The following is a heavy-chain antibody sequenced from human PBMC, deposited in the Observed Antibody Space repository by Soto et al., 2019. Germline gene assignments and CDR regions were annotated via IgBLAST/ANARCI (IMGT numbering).Heavy chain of an antibody. CDR1: GFTFSNYA. V-gene: IGHV3-23*01. CDR3: AKDATEGYNAQLGPFDY. J-gene: IGHJ4*02. Sequence: EVQLLESGGGLVQPGGSLRLSCAASGFTFSNYAMHWVRQAPGKGLEWVSAVGVSGGGTYYADSVQGRFTIARDSSKNTVHLQLNILRAEDTAIYYCAKDATEGYNAQLGPFDYWGQGTLLTVSS. CDR2: VGVSGGGT. D-gene: IGHD7-27*01.